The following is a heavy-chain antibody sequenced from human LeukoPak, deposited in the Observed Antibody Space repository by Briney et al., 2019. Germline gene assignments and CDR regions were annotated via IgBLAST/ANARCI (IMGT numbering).Heavy chain of an antibody. J-gene: IGHJ4*02. CDR2: ISAYNGNT. V-gene: IGHV1-18*01. D-gene: IGHD1-26*01. CDR1: GYTFTSYG. Sequence: AAVKVSCKASGYTFTSYGISWVRQAPVQGLEWMGWISAYNGNTNYAQKLQGRVTMTTDTSTSTAYMELRSLRSDDTAVYYCARVRAKWELLDYFDYWGQGTLVTVSS. CDR3: ARVRAKWELLDYFDY.